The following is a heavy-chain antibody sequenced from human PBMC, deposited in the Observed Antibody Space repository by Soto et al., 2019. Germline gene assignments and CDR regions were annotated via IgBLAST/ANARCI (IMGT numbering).Heavy chain of an antibody. V-gene: IGHV4-59*12. CDR3: ARRYGGNSGDY. CDR2: IYYSGNT. CDR1: GGSISSYY. D-gene: IGHD2-21*02. J-gene: IGHJ4*02. Sequence: SETLSLTCTVSGGSISSYYWSWIRQPPGKGLEWIGYIYYSGNTNYNPSLKSRVTISVDTSKNQFSLKLSSVTAADTAVYYCARRYGGNSGDYWGQGTLVTVSS.